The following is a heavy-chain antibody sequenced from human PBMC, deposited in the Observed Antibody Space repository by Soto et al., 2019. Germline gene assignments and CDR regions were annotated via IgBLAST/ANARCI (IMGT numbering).Heavy chain of an antibody. V-gene: IGHV4-38-2*02. CDR2: VYQDGRT. D-gene: IGHD3-10*01. CDR1: GYSISSGYQ. CDR3: ARDFYGSRAAGWFDP. J-gene: IGHJ5*02. Sequence: SETLSLTCGVSGYSISSGYQWGWIRRPPGKGPEWIGSVYQDGRTRYNPPLESRVTISVDTSKNQFSLNLNSVTVADTAMYYCARDFYGSRAAGWFDPWGQGTLVTVSS.